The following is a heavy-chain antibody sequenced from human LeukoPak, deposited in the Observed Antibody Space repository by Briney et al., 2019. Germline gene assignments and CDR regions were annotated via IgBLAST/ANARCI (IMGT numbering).Heavy chain of an antibody. Sequence: GGSLRLSCAASGFTFSSYAISWVRQAPGKGLEWVSAISGSGGSTYYADSVKGRFTISRDNSKNTLYLQMNSLRAEDTAVYYCAKTPTVTTRGSYFDYWGQGTLVTVSS. D-gene: IGHD4-4*01. CDR1: GFTFSSYA. CDR3: AKTPTVTTRGSYFDY. J-gene: IGHJ4*02. CDR2: ISGSGGST. V-gene: IGHV3-23*01.